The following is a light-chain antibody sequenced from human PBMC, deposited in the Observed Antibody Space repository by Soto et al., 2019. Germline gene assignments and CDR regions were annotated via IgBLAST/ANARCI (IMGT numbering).Light chain of an antibody. J-gene: IGKJ1*01. CDR3: HQYGSSPRT. CDR2: GAC. V-gene: IGKV3-20*01. CDR1: QSVSSNF. Sequence: EIVLTQSPGTLSLSPGVRANLSCRGSQSVSSNFLAWYRQKPGQAPRLLIYGACIRATGLPDRFSGSGAGTAIILTISRLDPEDLTMEFCHQYGSSPRTFGQGTKVEIK.